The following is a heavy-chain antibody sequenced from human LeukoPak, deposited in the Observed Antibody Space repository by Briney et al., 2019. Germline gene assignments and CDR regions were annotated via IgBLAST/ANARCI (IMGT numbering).Heavy chain of an antibody. CDR3: DGGAGSSSGNYSPSIDV. V-gene: IGHV3-30-3*01. Sequence: GRSLRLSCAASGFTFSSYAMHWVRQAPGKGLEWVAVISYDGSNKYYADSVKGRFTISRDNSKNTLYLQMNSLRAEDTAVYYCDGGAGSSSGNYSPSIDVWGKGTMVTVSS. J-gene: IGHJ6*03. D-gene: IGHD6-13*01. CDR2: ISYDGSNK. CDR1: GFTFSSYA.